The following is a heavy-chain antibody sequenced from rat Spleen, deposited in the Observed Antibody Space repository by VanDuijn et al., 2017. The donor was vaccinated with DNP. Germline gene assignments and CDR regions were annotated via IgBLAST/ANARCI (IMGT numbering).Heavy chain of an antibody. Sequence: EVQLVESGGGLVQPGRSLILSCAASGFTFTDYNMAWVRHSPEKGLEWVATVSYEGRNTYYGDFVKGRFTISRDNAKNSLYLQMNSLRSEDTATYFCARQALRRLYWFAYWGQGTLVTVSS. J-gene: IGHJ3*01. V-gene: IGHV5-22*01. CDR3: ARQALRRLYWFAY. CDR1: GFTFTDYN. D-gene: IGHD1-11*01. CDR2: VSYEGRNT.